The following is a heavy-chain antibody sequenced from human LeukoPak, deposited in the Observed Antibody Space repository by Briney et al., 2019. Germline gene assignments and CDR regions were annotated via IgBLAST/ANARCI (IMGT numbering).Heavy chain of an antibody. Sequence: GGSLRLSCTASGFTVSSNYMSWVRQAPGKGLEWVSVIYSGGSTYYADSVKGRFTISRDNSKNTLYLQMNSLRAEDTAVYYCARDASTYYYDSGGYYPQNWYFDLWGRGTLVPVSS. CDR3: ARDASTYYYDSGGYYPQNWYFDL. D-gene: IGHD3-22*01. V-gene: IGHV3-66*01. J-gene: IGHJ2*01. CDR2: IYSGGST. CDR1: GFTVSSNY.